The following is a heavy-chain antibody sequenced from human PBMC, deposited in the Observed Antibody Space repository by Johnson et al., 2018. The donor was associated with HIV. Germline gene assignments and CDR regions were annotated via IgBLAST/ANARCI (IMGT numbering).Heavy chain of an antibody. J-gene: IGHJ3*02. D-gene: IGHD3-22*01. CDR1: GFTFDDYA. CDR3: AKDHPQTYDSRGYFYPGAFDI. V-gene: IGHV3-43D*03. CDR2: ISWDGYTT. Sequence: VQLVESGGVVVQPGGSLRLSCAASGFTFDDYAMHWVRQAPGKGLEWVSLISWDGYTTYYADSVKGRFTISRDNSKNSLYLQMNSLRTEDTALYYCAKDHPQTYDSRGYFYPGAFDIWGQGTMVTVSS.